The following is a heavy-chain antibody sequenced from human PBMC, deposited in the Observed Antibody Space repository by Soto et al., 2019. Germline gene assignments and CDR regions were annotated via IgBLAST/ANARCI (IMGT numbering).Heavy chain of an antibody. Sequence: PSETLSLTCTVSGGSISSSSYYWGWIRQPPGKGLEWIGSIYYSGSTYYNPSLKSRVTISVDTSKNQFSLKLSSVTAADTAVYYCARLHMVPKLRYFDWFHDYWGKETLVTVSS. V-gene: IGHV4-39*01. J-gene: IGHJ4*02. CDR1: GGSISSSSYY. D-gene: IGHD3-9*01. CDR3: ARLHMVPKLRYFDWFHDY. CDR2: IYYSGST.